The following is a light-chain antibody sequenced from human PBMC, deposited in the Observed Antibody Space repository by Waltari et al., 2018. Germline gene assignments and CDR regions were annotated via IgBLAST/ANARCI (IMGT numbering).Light chain of an antibody. CDR1: SSDVGDYNY. CDR2: DVS. CDR3: SSYTSISTLYV. V-gene: IGLV2-14*01. Sequence: QSALTQPASVSGSPGQSIIISCTGTSSDVGDYNYVYWYQQHQGKAPKLMIYDVSKRPPGCSTRFSGSKSGTTASLTISGLQAEDEADYYCSSYTSISTLYVFGTGTKVTVL. J-gene: IGLJ1*01.